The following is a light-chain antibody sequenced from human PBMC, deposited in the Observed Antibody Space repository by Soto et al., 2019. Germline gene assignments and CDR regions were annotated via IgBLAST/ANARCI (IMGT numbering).Light chain of an antibody. J-gene: IGKJ4*01. CDR1: QSISSY. Sequence: DIQMTQSPSSLSASVEDRCTSTSRASQSISSYLNWYQQKPGKAPKLLIYAASSLQSGVPSRFSGSGSGTDFTLTISSLQPEDFATYYCQQSYSTPLTFGGGTKVDIK. CDR3: QQSYSTPLT. V-gene: IGKV1-39*01. CDR2: AAS.